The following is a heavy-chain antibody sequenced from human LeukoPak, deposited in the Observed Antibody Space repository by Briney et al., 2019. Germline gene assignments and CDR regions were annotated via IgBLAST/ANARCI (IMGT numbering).Heavy chain of an antibody. D-gene: IGHD2-21*01. V-gene: IGHV1-69*05. Sequence: GASVKVSCKASGYTFTSYGISWVRQAPGQGLEWMGGIIPIFGTANYAQKFQGRVTITTDESTSTAYMELSSLRSEDTAVYYCARSYCGGDCYSGFDYWGQGTLVTVSS. J-gene: IGHJ4*02. CDR3: ARSYCGGDCYSGFDY. CDR2: IIPIFGTA. CDR1: GYTFTSYG.